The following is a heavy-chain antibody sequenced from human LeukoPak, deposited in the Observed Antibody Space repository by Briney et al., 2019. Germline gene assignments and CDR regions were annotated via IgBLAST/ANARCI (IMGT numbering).Heavy chain of an antibody. V-gene: IGHV1-18*01. J-gene: IGHJ3*02. D-gene: IGHD3-22*01. CDR2: ISAYNGNT. CDR3: AREYYYDSSGRGAFDI. Sequence: GASVKVSSKASGYTFTSYGISWVRQAPGQGLEWMGWISAYNGNTNYAQKLQGRVTMTTDTSTSTAYMELRSLRSDDTAVYYCAREYYYDSSGRGAFDIWGQGTMVTVSS. CDR1: GYTFTSYG.